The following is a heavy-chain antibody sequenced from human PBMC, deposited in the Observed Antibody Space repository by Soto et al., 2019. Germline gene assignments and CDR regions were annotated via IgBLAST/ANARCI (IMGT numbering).Heavy chain of an antibody. CDR3: ARDSDDYGVYGWYFDL. V-gene: IGHV3-7*01. D-gene: IGHD4-17*01. J-gene: IGHJ2*01. CDR2: IKQDGSTK. Sequence: EVQLVESGGGLVQPGGSLRLSCAASGFTFSKYWVSWVRQAPGKGLEWLADIKQDGSTKYFLDSVKGRFTISRDNAENSLSLQMNSLRAEDTAVYYCARDSDDYGVYGWYFDLWGRGTLVTISS. CDR1: GFTFSKYW.